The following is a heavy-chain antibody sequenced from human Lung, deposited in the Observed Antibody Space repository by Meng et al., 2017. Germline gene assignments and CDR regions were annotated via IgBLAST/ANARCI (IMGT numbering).Heavy chain of an antibody. D-gene: IGHD3-9*01. CDR2: IKSNTDGGTA. CDR3: SWDDRAVSDY. Sequence: LVGSGVDFVKPGGSLRLSCAASGFYFRNAWMSWVRQAPGKGLEWVGRIKSNTDGGTAEYAAPVTGRFTISRDDSKSTLYLQLSGLTTDDTGVYYCSWDDRAVSDYWGQGTLVTVSS. J-gene: IGHJ4*02. V-gene: IGHV3-15*01. CDR1: GFYFRNAW.